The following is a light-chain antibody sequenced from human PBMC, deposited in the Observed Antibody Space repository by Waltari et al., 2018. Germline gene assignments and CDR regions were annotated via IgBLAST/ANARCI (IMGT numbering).Light chain of an antibody. Sequence: QSALTQPASVSGSPGQSITIPCTGTSSDVGSYNLVSLYQQHPGKAPKRMIYEVSKRPSGVSNRFSGSKSGNTASLTISGLQAEDEADYYCCSYAGSSPLYVFGTGTKVTVL. V-gene: IGLV2-23*02. CDR3: CSYAGSSPLYV. CDR1: SSDVGSYNL. CDR2: EVS. J-gene: IGLJ1*01.